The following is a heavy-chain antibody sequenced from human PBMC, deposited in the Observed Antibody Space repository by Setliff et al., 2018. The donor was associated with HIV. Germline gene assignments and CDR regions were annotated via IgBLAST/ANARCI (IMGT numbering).Heavy chain of an antibody. CDR3: TRKLAPGHGMDV. Sequence: PGGSLRLSCAASGFTFTSCXXXWVRQAPGKGLEWVANINQDGSEKNYVDSVKGRFTISRDNAKNSLYLQMDSLRVEDTTVYYCTRKLAPGHGMDVWGQGTTVTVSS. J-gene: IGHJ6*02. CDR2: INQDGSEK. V-gene: IGHV3-7*01. D-gene: IGHD3-3*02. CDR1: GFTFTSCX.